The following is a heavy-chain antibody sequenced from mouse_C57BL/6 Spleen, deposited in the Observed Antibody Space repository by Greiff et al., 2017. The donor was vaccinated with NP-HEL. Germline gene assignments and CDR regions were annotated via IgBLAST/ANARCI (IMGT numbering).Heavy chain of an antibody. J-gene: IGHJ3*01. CDR2: IWGDGST. D-gene: IGHD2-4*01. CDR3: ATPIYYDYGAWFAY. Sequence: VHLVESGPGLVAPSQSLSITCTVSGFSLTSYGVSWVRQPPGKGLEWLGVIWGDGSTNYHSALISRLSISKDNSKSQVFLKLNSLQTDDTATYYCATPIYYDYGAWFAYWGQGTLVTVSA. CDR1: GFSLTSYG. V-gene: IGHV2-3*01.